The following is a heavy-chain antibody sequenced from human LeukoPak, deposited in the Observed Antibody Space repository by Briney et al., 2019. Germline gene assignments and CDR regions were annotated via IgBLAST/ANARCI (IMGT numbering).Heavy chain of an antibody. CDR2: ITSTSSYM. J-gene: IGHJ4*02. V-gene: IGHV3-21*01. CDR1: GFTLNTYS. Sequence: KPGGSLRLSCAASGFTLNTYSMIWVRQAPGKGLELVSYITSTSSYMYYADSVKGRFTISRDNAKNSLYLQMNSLRAEDTAVYYCARDESTGHVSLWGQGTLVIVSS. CDR3: ARDESTGHVSL. D-gene: IGHD2-8*02.